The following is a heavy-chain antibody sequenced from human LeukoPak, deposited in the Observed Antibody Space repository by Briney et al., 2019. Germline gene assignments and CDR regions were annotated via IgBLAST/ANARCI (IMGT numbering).Heavy chain of an antibody. CDR3: AKDRPRIFTFDP. Sequence: GGSLRLSCAASGFTFSSYAMSWVRQAPGKGLEWVSAISGSGGSTYYADSVKGRFTISRDNSKNTLYLEMNSLRAEDTALYYSAKDRPRIFTFDPWGQGTLVTVSS. J-gene: IGHJ5*02. CDR1: GFTFSSYA. CDR2: ISGSGGST. V-gene: IGHV3-23*01. D-gene: IGHD2/OR15-2a*01.